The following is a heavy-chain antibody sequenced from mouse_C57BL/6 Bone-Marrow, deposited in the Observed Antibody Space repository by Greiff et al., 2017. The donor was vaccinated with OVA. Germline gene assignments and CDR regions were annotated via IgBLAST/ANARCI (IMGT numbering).Heavy chain of an antibody. CDR2: IYPGNSDT. CDR3: TREGIYYGSSYPYWYFDV. D-gene: IGHD1-1*01. J-gene: IGHJ1*03. V-gene: IGHV1-5*01. CDR1: GYTFTSYW. Sequence: VQLQQSGTVLARPGASVKMSCKTSGYTFTSYWMHWVKQRPGQGLEWIGAIYPGNSDTSYNQKFKGKAKLTAVTSASTAYRELSSLTNEDSAVYYCTREGIYYGSSYPYWYFDVWGTGTTVTVSS.